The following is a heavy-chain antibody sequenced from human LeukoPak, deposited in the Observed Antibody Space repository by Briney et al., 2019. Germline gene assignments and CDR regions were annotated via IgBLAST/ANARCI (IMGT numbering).Heavy chain of an antibody. CDR3: AKDPKVLLWFGESRGFDY. D-gene: IGHD3-10*01. V-gene: IGHV3-30*02. Sequence: GGSLRLSCAASGFTFSSYGMHWVRQAPGKGLEWVAFIRYDGSNKYYADSVEGRFTISRDNSKNTLYLQMNSLRAEDTAVYYCAKDPKVLLWFGESRGFDYWGQGTLVTVSS. CDR1: GFTFSSYG. J-gene: IGHJ4*02. CDR2: IRYDGSNK.